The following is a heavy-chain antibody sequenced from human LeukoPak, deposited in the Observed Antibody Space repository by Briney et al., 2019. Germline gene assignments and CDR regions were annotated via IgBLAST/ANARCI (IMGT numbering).Heavy chain of an antibody. Sequence: SGGSLRLSCAASGFTFSSYAMHWVRQAPGKGLEWVAVISYDGSNKYYADSVKGRFTISRDNSKNTLYLQMNSLRAEDTAVYYCARGGHGEDYWGQGTLVTVSS. J-gene: IGHJ4*02. CDR2: ISYDGSNK. CDR3: ARGGHGEDY. CDR1: GFTFSSYA. V-gene: IGHV3-30-3*01. D-gene: IGHD4-17*01.